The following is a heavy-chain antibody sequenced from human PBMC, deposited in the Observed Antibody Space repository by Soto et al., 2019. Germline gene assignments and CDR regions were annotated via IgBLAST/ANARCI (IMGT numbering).Heavy chain of an antibody. CDR2: IYYSGST. V-gene: IGHV4-59*01. Sequence: PSETLSLTCTVSGGSISSYYWSWIRQPPGKGLEWIGYIYYSGSTNYNPSLKSRVTISADTSKNQFSLKLSSVTAADTAVYYCASSPLGGAGIERSLDYWGQGTLVTVSS. D-gene: IGHD6-13*01. CDR1: GGSISSYY. J-gene: IGHJ4*02. CDR3: ASSPLGGAGIERSLDY.